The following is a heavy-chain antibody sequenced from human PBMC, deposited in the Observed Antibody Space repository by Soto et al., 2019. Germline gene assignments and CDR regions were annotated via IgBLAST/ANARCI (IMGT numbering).Heavy chain of an antibody. CDR3: ARGNYYDSSGYYPPYFQH. CDR2: IFYSGST. Sequence: SETLSVTCTVSAGSGSSGSYYWTCIRQPPGKALEWIGYIFYSGSTNYNPSLKSRVTISVDTSKKQFSLRLTSVTAADTAVHYCARGNYYDSSGYYPPYFQHWGQGTLVSVS. J-gene: IGHJ1*01. V-gene: IGHV4-61*01. D-gene: IGHD3-22*01. CDR1: AGSGSSGSYY.